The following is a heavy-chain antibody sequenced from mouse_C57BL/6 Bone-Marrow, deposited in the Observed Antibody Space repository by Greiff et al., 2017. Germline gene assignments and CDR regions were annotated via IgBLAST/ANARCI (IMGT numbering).Heavy chain of an antibody. CDR3: ARSGAPKAGYYAMDY. Sequence: QVQLKQSGAELARPGASVKMSCKASGYTFTSYTMHWVKQRPGQGLEWIGYINPSGGYTKYNQKFKDKATLTAAKSSSTAYMQLSSLTSEDSAVYYCARSGAPKAGYYAMDYWGQGTSVTVSS. J-gene: IGHJ4*01. D-gene: IGHD3-1*01. CDR1: GYTFTSYT. CDR2: INPSGGYT. V-gene: IGHV1-4*01.